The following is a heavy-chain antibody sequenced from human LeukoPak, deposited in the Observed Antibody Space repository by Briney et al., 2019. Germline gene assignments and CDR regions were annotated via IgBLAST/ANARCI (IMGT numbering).Heavy chain of an antibody. Sequence: SETLYLTCTVSGGSISSSSYYWGWIRQPPGKGLEWIGSIYYSGSTYYNPSLKSRVTISVDTSKNQFSLKLSSVTAADTAVYYCATQDIVVVPAAENHDAFDIWGQGTMVTVSS. V-gene: IGHV4-39*01. CDR1: GGSISSSSYY. CDR2: IYYSGST. CDR3: ATQDIVVVPAAENHDAFDI. J-gene: IGHJ3*02. D-gene: IGHD2-2*01.